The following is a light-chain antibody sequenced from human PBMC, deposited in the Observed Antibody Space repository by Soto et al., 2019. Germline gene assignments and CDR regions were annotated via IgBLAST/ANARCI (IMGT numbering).Light chain of an antibody. CDR2: GAS. CDR3: QQYGSSPIT. J-gene: IGKJ5*01. Sequence: ELVLTQSPGTLSLSPGERATLSCRASQSVSSSYLAWYQQKPGQAPRLLTYGASSRATGIPDRFTGSGSGTDFTLTISRLEPEDFAVYYCQQYGSSPITFGPGTRLVIK. V-gene: IGKV3-20*01. CDR1: QSVSSSY.